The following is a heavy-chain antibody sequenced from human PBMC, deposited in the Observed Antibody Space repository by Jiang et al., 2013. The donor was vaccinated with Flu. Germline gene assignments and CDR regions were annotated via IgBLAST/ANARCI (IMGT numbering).Heavy chain of an antibody. Sequence: VQLLESGGGLVQPGGSLRLSCAASGFTFSSSEMNWIRQAPGKGLEWVSYISSSGSTKYYADSVKGRFTISRDNAKNSLYLQMNSLRAEDTAVYYCAVDVVATIHFDY. CDR1: GFTFSSSE. CDR3: AVDVVATIHFDY. CDR2: ISSSGSTK. V-gene: IGHV3-48*03. D-gene: IGHD5-12*01. J-gene: IGHJ4*01.